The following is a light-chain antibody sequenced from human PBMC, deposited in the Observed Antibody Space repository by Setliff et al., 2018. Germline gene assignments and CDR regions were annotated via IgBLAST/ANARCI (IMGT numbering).Light chain of an antibody. V-gene: IGKV1-39*01. CDR1: QSITNY. Sequence: DIQMTQSPSSLSASVGDRVTITCRASQSITNYLNWYQQRPGKAPKLLIYAASSLQSGVPSRFSGSGSGTDFTLTISSLQPEDSAIYYCQQGYSTPLTFGGGTKVDIK. CDR3: QQGYSTPLT. J-gene: IGKJ4*01. CDR2: AAS.